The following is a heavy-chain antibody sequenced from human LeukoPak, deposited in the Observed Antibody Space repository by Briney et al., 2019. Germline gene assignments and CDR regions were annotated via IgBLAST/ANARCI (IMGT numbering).Heavy chain of an antibody. Sequence: PSETLSLTCSVSGGSISRYYWSWLRQPPGKGLEWIGYIYYSGYTNYNPSLKSRVTISLDTSNNQFSLKLTSMTAADTAMSFCAIAKNDVGDYDYFYYWGQGSLVTVSS. CDR1: GGSISRYY. D-gene: IGHD4-17*01. CDR2: IYYSGYT. J-gene: IGHJ4*02. V-gene: IGHV4-59*01. CDR3: AIAKNDVGDYDYFYY.